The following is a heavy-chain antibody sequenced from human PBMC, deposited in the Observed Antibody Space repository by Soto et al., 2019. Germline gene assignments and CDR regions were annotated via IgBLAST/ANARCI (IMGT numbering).Heavy chain of an antibody. CDR2: IHYSGST. J-gene: IGHJ4*02. CDR3: ARHRADILSGGFDF. Sequence: QVQLQESGPGLVTPSETLSLTCTVSGGSMSGFYWSWIRQPPGKELEWIAYIHYSGSTNYNPSLKSRVTISVDTSKNQFSLKLGSVTAADTAVYCCARHRADILSGGFDFWGQGTLVTVSS. D-gene: IGHD3-9*01. CDR1: GGSMSGFY. V-gene: IGHV4-59*08.